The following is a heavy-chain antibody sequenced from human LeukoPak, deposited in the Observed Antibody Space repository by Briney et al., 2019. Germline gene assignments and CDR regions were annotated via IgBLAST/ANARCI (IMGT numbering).Heavy chain of an antibody. D-gene: IGHD2-21*02. Sequence: SETLSLTCTVSGGSISSGGYYWSWIRQHPGKGLEWIGYIYYSGSTYYNPSLKSRVTISVDTSRNQFSLKLSSVTAADTAVYYCARTPLTYYFDYWGQGTLVTVSS. CDR2: IYYSGST. V-gene: IGHV4-31*03. J-gene: IGHJ4*02. CDR1: GGSISSGGYY. CDR3: ARTPLTYYFDY.